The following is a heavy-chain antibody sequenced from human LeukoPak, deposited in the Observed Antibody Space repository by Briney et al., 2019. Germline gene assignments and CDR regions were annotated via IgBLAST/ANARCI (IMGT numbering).Heavy chain of an antibody. D-gene: IGHD2-8*01. CDR1: GFTFSSYG. CDR3: ARDRATIVLMNWFDP. Sequence: GGSLRLSCAASGFTFSSYGMRWVRQAPGKGLEWVAVIWYDGSNKYYADSVKGRFTISRDNSKNTLYLQMNSLRAEDTAVYYCARDRATIVLMNWFDPWGQGTLVSVSS. J-gene: IGHJ5*02. CDR2: IWYDGSNK. V-gene: IGHV3-33*01.